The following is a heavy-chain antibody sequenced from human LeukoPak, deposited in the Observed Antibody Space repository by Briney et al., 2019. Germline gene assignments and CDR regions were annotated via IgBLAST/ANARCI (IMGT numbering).Heavy chain of an antibody. CDR3: ARDQQLVSYNWFDP. CDR2: INHSGST. D-gene: IGHD6-13*01. V-gene: IGHV4-34*01. Sequence: SETLSLTCAVYGGSFSAYYWSWIRQPPGKGLEWIGEINHSGSTNYNPSLKSRVTISVDTSKNQFSLKLSSVTAAYTATYYCARDQQLVSYNWFDPWGQGTLVTVSS. CDR1: GGSFSAYY. J-gene: IGHJ5*02.